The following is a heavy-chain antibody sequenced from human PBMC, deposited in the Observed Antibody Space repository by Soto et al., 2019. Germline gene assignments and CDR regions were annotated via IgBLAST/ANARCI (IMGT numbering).Heavy chain of an antibody. V-gene: IGHV3-33*01. CDR1: GFTFSSYG. CDR2: IWYDGSNK. CDR3: ARDLDGSGITYYFDY. Sequence: QPGGSLRLSCAASGFTFSSYGMHWVRQAPGKGLEWVAVIWYDGSNKYYADSVKGRFTISRDNSKNTLYLRMNSLRAEDTAVYYCARDLDGSGITYYFDYWGQGTLVTVSS. D-gene: IGHD3-10*01. J-gene: IGHJ4*02.